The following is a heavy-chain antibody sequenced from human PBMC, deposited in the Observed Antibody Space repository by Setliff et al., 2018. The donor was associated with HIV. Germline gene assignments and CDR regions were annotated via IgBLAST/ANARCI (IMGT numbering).Heavy chain of an antibody. Sequence: NPSETLSLTCTVSGGSISSGSYYWSWIRQPAGKGLEWIGHIYTSGSTNYNPSLKSRVTISVDTSKTQFSLRLSSVTAADTAVYYCARASVGATGLYAFDIWGQGTRVTVSS. CDR1: GGSISSGSYY. D-gene: IGHD1-26*01. J-gene: IGHJ3*02. CDR2: IYTSGST. CDR3: ARASVGATGLYAFDI. V-gene: IGHV4-61*09.